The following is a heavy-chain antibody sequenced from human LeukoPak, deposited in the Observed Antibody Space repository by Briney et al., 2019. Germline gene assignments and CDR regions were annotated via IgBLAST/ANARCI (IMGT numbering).Heavy chain of an antibody. Sequence: GGSLRLSCAASGFTFSSYAMHWVRQAPGKGLEWVAVISYDGSNKYYADSVKGRFTISRDNSKNTLYLQMNSLRAEDTAVYYCAGDPRTKYYFDYWGQGTLVTVSS. V-gene: IGHV3-30-3*01. J-gene: IGHJ4*02. CDR3: AGDPRTKYYFDY. CDR2: ISYDGSNK. CDR1: GFTFSSYA. D-gene: IGHD1-1*01.